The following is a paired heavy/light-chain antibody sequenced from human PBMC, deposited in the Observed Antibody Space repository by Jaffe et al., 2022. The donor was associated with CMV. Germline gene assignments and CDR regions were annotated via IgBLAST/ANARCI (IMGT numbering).Light chain of an antibody. V-gene: IGKV4-1*01. CDR2: WAS. CDR3: QQYYTNPRT. J-gene: IGKJ1*01. Sequence: DIVMTQSPDSLAVSLGERATINCKSSQSVLYSSNNKNYLAWYQQKPGQPPKLLIYWASTRESGVPARFSGSGSGTDFTLTISSLQAEDVAVYFCQQYYTNPRTFGQGTKVEIK. CDR1: QSVLYSSNNKNY.
Heavy chain of an antibody. Sequence: QVQLVQSGAEVKKPGASVKVSCKASGYTFTSYGISWVRQAPGQGLEWVGWISAYTGSTSYAQKLQGRVTMTTDTSTSTAYMELRSLRSDDTAVYFCAKEGIAAAEDYWGQGTLVTVSS. CDR1: GYTFTSYG. V-gene: IGHV1-18*04. D-gene: IGHD6-13*01. CDR3: AKEGIAAAEDY. J-gene: IGHJ4*02. CDR2: ISAYTGST.